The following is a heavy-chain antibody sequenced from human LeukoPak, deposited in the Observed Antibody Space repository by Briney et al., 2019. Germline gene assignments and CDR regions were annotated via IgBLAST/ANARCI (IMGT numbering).Heavy chain of an antibody. CDR2: IYSGGST. Sequence: GGSLRLSCAAAGLTVSRNYMSWVRQAPGKGLESVSVIYSGGSTYYADSVRGRFTISRDNSKNTLYLQMNSLRVEDTAVYYCARVGGHWGQGTLVTVSS. J-gene: IGHJ4*02. D-gene: IGHD3-10*01. V-gene: IGHV3-53*01. CDR3: ARVGGH. CDR1: GLTVSRNY.